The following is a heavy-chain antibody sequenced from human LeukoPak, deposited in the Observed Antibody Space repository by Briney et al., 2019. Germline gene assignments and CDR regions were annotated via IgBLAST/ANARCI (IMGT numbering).Heavy chain of an antibody. V-gene: IGHV3-30*18. D-gene: IGHD3-10*01. CDR1: GFSFSSHG. Sequence: GRSLRLSCAASGFSFSSHGMHWVRQAPGKGLEWVAVISIDGKYKLYGDSVKGRFTISRDDSKNTLYLQMNSLKTEDTAVYYCAKDRAFQAAGVTDYWGQGTLVTVSS. J-gene: IGHJ4*02. CDR3: AKDRAFQAAGVTDY. CDR2: ISIDGKYK.